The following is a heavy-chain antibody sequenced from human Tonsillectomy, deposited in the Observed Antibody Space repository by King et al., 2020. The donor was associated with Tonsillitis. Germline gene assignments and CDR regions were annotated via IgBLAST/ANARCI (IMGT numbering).Heavy chain of an antibody. J-gene: IGHJ4*02. CDR1: GYTFTSYF. D-gene: IGHD6-13*01. V-gene: IGHV1-46*01. CDR3: ARRYSSSWPLDY. CDR2: INPSGGVT. Sequence: HVQLVESGAEVKNPGASVKVSCKASGYTFTSYFIHWVRQAPGQGLEWMGFINPSGGVTTYAQKFQGRVTMTRDTSTSTVYMELSSLRSDDTAVYYCARRYSSSWPLDYWGQGTLVTVSS.